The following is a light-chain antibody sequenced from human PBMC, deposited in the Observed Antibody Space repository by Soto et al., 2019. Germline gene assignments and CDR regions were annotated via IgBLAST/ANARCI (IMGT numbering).Light chain of an antibody. CDR2: AAS. CDR3: QHSYSTPLP. Sequence: DIPMTQSPSSLSASVGDRVTITCRASQSISSYLNWYQQKPGKAPKLLIYAASSLQSGVPSRFSGSGSGTDFTLTISSLQPEDFAPYYCQHSYSTPLPFGGGTKVDIK. CDR1: QSISSY. V-gene: IGKV1-39*01. J-gene: IGKJ4*01.